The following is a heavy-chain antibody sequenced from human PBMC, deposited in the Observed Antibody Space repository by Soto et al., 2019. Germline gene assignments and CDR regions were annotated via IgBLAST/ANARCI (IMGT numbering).Heavy chain of an antibody. J-gene: IGHJ6*03. D-gene: IGHD5-18*01. V-gene: IGHV3-23*01. CDR2: ISGSGGST. Sequence: GGSLRLSCAASGFTFSSYAMSWVRQAPGKGLEWVSAISGSGGSTYYADSVKGRFTISRDNSKNTLYLQMNSLRAEDTAVYYCAKGNTAGGYYYYYYMDVWGKGTTVTVSS. CDR3: AKGNTAGGYYYYYYMDV. CDR1: GFTFSSYA.